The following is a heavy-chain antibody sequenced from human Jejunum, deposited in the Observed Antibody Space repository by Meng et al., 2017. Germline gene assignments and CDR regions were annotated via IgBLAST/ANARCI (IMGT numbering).Heavy chain of an antibody. Sequence: GGSLRLSCKGSGYSFTSSWIGWVRQMPGKGLEWMGIVYPSDSDTRYSPSFQGQVTISADKSISTAYLQWSSLRASDTAMYYCARQTSHSSGYYYLDYWGQGTLVTVSS. D-gene: IGHD3-22*01. CDR3: ARQTSHSSGYYYLDY. J-gene: IGHJ4*02. CDR2: VYPSDSDT. V-gene: IGHV5-51*01. CDR1: GYSFTSSW.